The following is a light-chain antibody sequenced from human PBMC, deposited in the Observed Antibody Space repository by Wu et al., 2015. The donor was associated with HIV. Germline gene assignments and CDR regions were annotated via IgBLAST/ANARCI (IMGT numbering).Light chain of an antibody. Sequence: EIVLTQSPDTLSLSPGERATLSCRASQTISDSLAWYQQIPGQAPRLLIYDASTRATGIPARFSGSGSGTEFTLTISSMQSEDFAVYYCQQFNDWPTWTFGQGTKVEIK. V-gene: IGKV3-15*01. CDR1: QTISDS. CDR3: QQFNDWPTWT. CDR2: DAS. J-gene: IGKJ1*01.